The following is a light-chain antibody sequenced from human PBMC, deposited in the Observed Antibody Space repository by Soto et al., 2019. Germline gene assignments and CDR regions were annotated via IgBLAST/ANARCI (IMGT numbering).Light chain of an antibody. J-gene: IGLJ2*01. Sequence: QSALTQPPSASGSPGQSVTISCTGTSSDVGGYNYVSWYQQHPGKAPKPMIYEVSERPSGVPDRFSGSKSGNTASLTVSGLQAEDEADYSCSSYAGSNNVIFGGGTKLTVL. CDR3: SSYAGSNNVI. CDR1: SSDVGGYNY. CDR2: EVS. V-gene: IGLV2-8*01.